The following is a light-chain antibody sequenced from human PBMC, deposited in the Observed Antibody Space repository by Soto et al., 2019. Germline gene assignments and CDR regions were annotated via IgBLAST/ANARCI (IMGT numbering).Light chain of an antibody. CDR2: RAS. Sequence: DIQMTQSPPTLSASVGDRVTITCRASQSITTWLAWYQQKPGQAPKLLIYRASTLESGVPSRFSGSGSGTEVTLTISSLQPDDFATYYCQQYNAYSRTFGQGTKLEIK. CDR1: QSITTW. V-gene: IGKV1-5*03. CDR3: QQYNAYSRT. J-gene: IGKJ2*02.